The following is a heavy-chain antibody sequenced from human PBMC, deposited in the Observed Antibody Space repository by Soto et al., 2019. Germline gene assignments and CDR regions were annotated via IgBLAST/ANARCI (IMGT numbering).Heavy chain of an antibody. D-gene: IGHD2-21*01. J-gene: IGHJ6*03. Sequence: QVQLVQSGAELTKPGSSVKVSCEASGGSFTSYSFTWVRQAPGQGLEWMGRIIPIQGKANYALKFQDRVTITADRSTRTVYMELTSLRPEDNAVYFCAKSLLFVDHGYMDVWGKGTTVTVSS. CDR1: GGSFTSYS. V-gene: IGHV1-69*02. CDR2: IIPIQGKA. CDR3: AKSLLFVDHGYMDV.